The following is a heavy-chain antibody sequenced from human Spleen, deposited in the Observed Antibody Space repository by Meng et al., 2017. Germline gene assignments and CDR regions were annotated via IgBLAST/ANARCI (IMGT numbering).Heavy chain of an antibody. CDR1: GFTFSYYE. V-gene: IGHV3-74*01. J-gene: IGHJ4*02. Sequence: GESLKISCAASGFTFSYYEMNWVRQAPGKGPVWVSRINTDGSSPDYAGSVKGRFTISRDNAKNTLYLQMNSLRAEDTAMYYCARFTPFDYWGQGTLVTVSS. CDR3: ARFTPFDY. CDR2: INTDGSSP.